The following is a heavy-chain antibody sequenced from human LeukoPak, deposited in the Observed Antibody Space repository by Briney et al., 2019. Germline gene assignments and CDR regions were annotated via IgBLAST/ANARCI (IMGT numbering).Heavy chain of an antibody. CDR3: ARLPTVVNHYYYYYMDV. CDR2: ISAYNGNT. Sequence: ASVKVSCKASGYTFTSYGISWVRQAPGQGLEWMGWISAYNGNTNYAQKLQGRVTMTTDTSTSTAYMELRSLRSDDTAVYYCARLPTVVNHYYYYYMDVWGKGTTVTVSS. J-gene: IGHJ6*03. V-gene: IGHV1-18*01. D-gene: IGHD4-23*01. CDR1: GYTFTSYG.